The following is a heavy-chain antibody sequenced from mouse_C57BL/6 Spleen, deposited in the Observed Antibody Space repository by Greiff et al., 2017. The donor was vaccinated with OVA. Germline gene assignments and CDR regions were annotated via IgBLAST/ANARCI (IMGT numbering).Heavy chain of an antibody. CDR1: GYAFTNYL. D-gene: IGHD4-1*01. J-gene: IGHJ3*01. Sequence: QVQLQQSGAELVRPGTSVKVSCKASGYAFTNYLIEWVKQRPGQGLEWIGVINPGSGGTNYNEKFKGKATLTADKSSSTAYMQLSSLTSEDSAVYFCARGELAGTALFAYWGQGTLVTGSA. CDR3: ARGELAGTALFAY. V-gene: IGHV1-54*01. CDR2: INPGSGGT.